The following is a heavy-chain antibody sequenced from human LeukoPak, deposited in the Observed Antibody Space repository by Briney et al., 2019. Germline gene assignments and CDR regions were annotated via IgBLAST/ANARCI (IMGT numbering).Heavy chain of an antibody. CDR1: GGSISSYY. CDR2: IYYSGST. CDR3: ARTDFWAFDI. D-gene: IGHD3-3*01. Sequence: PSETLSLTCTVSGGSISSYYWSWIRQPPGKGLEWIGYIYYSGSTNYNPSLKSRVTISVDTSKNQFSLKLSSVTAADTAVYYCARTDFWAFDIWGQGTMVTVSS. J-gene: IGHJ3*02. V-gene: IGHV4-59*01.